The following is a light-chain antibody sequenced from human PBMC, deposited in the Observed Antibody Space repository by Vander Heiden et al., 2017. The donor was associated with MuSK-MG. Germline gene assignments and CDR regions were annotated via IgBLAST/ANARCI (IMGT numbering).Light chain of an antibody. Sequence: DIVMTQSPDSLAVSLGERAIINCKSSQSVLYSSNNKNHLAWYQQKPGQPPKLLIYWASTRESGVPDRFSGSGSGTDFTLTISSLQAEDVAVYYCQQDDSTPFTFGHGTKVDIK. CDR3: QQDDSTPFT. J-gene: IGKJ3*01. CDR1: QSVLYSSNNKNH. CDR2: WAS. V-gene: IGKV4-1*01.